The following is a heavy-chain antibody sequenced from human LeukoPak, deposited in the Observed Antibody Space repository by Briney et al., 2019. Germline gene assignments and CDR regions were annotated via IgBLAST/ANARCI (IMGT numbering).Heavy chain of an antibody. V-gene: IGHV3-11*04. CDR1: GFTFSDSY. CDR3: VRDFRFLEDY. Sequence: GGSLRLSCAASGFTFSDSYMTWVRQAPGKGVEWVAYISGSGHDINYSDSVKGRFTISRDNANNSLYLQMNSLRAEDTAVYYCVRDFRFLEDYWGQGTLVTVSS. CDR2: ISGSGHDI. D-gene: IGHD3-3*01. J-gene: IGHJ4*02.